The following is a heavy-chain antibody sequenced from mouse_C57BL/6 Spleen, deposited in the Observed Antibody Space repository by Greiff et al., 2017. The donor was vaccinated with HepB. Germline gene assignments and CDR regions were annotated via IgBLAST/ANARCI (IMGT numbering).Heavy chain of an antibody. J-gene: IGHJ1*03. CDR2: ISYDGSN. CDR1: GYSITSGYY. D-gene: IGHD1-1*01. Sequence: EVKLVESGPGLVKPSQSLSLTCSVTGYSITSGYYWNWIRQFPGNKLEWMGYISYDGSNNYNPSLKNRISITRDTSKNQFFLKLNSVTTEDTATYYCATSSRGYFDVWGTGTTVTVSS. V-gene: IGHV3-6*01. CDR3: ATSSRGYFDV.